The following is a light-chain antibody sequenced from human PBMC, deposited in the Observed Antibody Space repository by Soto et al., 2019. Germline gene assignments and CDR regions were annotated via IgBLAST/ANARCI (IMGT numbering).Light chain of an antibody. CDR3: SSYTNKDTLL. V-gene: IGLV2-14*03. CDR1: SSDVGGYDH. CDR2: DVT. J-gene: IGLJ3*02. Sequence: QSALTQPASVSGSPGQSITISCTGTSSDVGGYDHVSWYQQHPGKAPKLIIYDVTVRPSGISRRFYGSKSDNTASLAVSGLQPEDEADYYCSSYTNKDTLLFGGGTKVTVL.